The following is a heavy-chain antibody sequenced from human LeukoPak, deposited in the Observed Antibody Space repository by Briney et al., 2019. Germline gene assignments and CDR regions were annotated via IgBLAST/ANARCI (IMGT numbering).Heavy chain of an antibody. J-gene: IGHJ3*02. D-gene: IGHD2-2*01. V-gene: IGHV3-23*01. Sequence: GGSLRLSCAASGFTFTSYAMSWVRQAPGKGLEWVSTISGTAGSTYYADSVKGRFTISRDNSKNTLYVQMNSLRAEDTAVYYCAKERRYQLLINDAFDIWGQGTMVTVSS. CDR1: GFTFTSYA. CDR2: ISGTAGST. CDR3: AKERRYQLLINDAFDI.